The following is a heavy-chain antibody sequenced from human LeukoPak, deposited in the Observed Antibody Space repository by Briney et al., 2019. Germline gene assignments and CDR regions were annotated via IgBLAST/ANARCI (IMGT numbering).Heavy chain of an antibody. CDR2: IYSGGDT. CDR1: GFTVSSNY. J-gene: IGHJ4*02. V-gene: IGHV3-66*01. Sequence: PGGSLRLSCAASGFTVSSNYMTWVRQAPGKGLEWVSVIYSGGDTYYADSVKGRFTISTDNSKNTLYLQMNSLRAEDTAVYYCATKETGYSGYDIGYWGQGTLVTVSS. D-gene: IGHD5-12*01. CDR3: ATKETGYSGYDIGY.